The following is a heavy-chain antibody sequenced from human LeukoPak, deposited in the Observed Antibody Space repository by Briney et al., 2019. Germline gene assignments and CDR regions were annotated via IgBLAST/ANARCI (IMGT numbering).Heavy chain of an antibody. Sequence: ASVKVSCKVSGYTLTELSTHWVRQAPGKGLEWMGGFDPEDGETIYAQKFQGRVTITADESTSTAYMELSSLRSEDTAVYYCAREGVPAAINWFDPWGQGTLVTVSS. D-gene: IGHD2-2*01. CDR2: FDPEDGET. CDR3: AREGVPAAINWFDP. CDR1: GYTLTELS. J-gene: IGHJ5*02. V-gene: IGHV1-24*01.